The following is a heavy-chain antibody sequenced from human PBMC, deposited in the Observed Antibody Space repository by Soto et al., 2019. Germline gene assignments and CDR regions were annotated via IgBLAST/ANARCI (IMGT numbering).Heavy chain of an antibody. Sequence: PSETLSLTCAVSGYSISSGYYWGWIRQPPGKGLEWIGSIYHSGSTYYNPSLKSRVTISVDTSKNQFSLKLSSVTAADTAVYYCARDNSGYYYNSFDPWGQGTLVTVS. CDR3: ARDNSGYYYNSFDP. D-gene: IGHD3-22*01. CDR2: IYHSGST. J-gene: IGHJ5*02. V-gene: IGHV4-38-2*02. CDR1: GYSISSGYY.